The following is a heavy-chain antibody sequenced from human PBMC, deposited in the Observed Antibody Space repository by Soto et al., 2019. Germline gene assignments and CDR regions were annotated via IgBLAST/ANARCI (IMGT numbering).Heavy chain of an antibody. J-gene: IGHJ6*02. Sequence: SETLSLTCTVSGGSISSGDYYWSWIRQPPGKGLEWIGYIYYSGSTYYNPSLKSRVTISVDTSKNQFSLKLSSVTAADTAVYYCARDHAIVATLYGMDVWGQGTTVTVSS. D-gene: IGHD5-12*01. CDR1: GGSISSGDYY. CDR3: ARDHAIVATLYGMDV. V-gene: IGHV4-30-4*01. CDR2: IYYSGST.